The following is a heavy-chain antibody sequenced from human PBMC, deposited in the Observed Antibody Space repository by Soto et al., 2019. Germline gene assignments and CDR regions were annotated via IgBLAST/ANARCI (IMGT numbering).Heavy chain of an antibody. CDR2: IYSGGST. D-gene: IGHD4-17*01. CDR3: ARDDYGGNGEGGY. CDR1: GFTVSNNY. J-gene: IGHJ4*02. V-gene: IGHV3-66*01. Sequence: EVQLVESGGGLVQPGGSLRLSCAASGFTVSNNYMSWVRQAPGKGLEWVSIIYSGGSTDYADSVKGRFTISRDNSKNTVYLQMNSLRADDTAVYYCARDDYGGNGEGGYWGQGTLVTVSS.